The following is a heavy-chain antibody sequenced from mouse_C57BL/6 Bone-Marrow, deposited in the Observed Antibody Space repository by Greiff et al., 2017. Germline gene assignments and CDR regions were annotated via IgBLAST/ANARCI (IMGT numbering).Heavy chain of an antibody. Sequence: QVQLQQSGAELVKPGASVKMSCKASGYTFTSYWITWVKQRPGQGLAWIGDIYPGSGSTNYNEKFKSKATLTVDTSSSTAYMQLSSLTSEDSAVYYCARETAQATDYWGQGTTLTVSS. D-gene: IGHD3-2*02. J-gene: IGHJ2*01. CDR1: GYTFTSYW. CDR3: ARETAQATDY. V-gene: IGHV1-55*01. CDR2: IYPGSGST.